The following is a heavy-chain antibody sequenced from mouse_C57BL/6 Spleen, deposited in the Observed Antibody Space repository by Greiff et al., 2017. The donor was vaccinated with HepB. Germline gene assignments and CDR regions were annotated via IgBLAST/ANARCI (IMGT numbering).Heavy chain of an antibody. Sequence: QVQLQQSGAELVKPGASVKLSCKASGYTFTEYTIHWVKQRSGQGLEWIGWFYPGSGSIKYNEKFKDKATLTADKSSSTVYMELSRLTSVDSAVYFCARHGEEGYYYGSSYFAYWGQGTLVTVSA. D-gene: IGHD1-1*01. J-gene: IGHJ3*01. V-gene: IGHV1-62-2*01. CDR3: ARHGEEGYYYGSSYFAY. CDR1: GYTFTEYT. CDR2: FYPGSGSI.